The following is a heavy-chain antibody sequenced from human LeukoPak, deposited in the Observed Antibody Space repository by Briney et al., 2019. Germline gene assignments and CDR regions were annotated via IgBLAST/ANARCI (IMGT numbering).Heavy chain of an antibody. CDR3: AKGGVVVTRYYFDA. D-gene: IGHD3-22*01. J-gene: IGHJ4*02. CDR2: TKEDGSGS. CDR1: GFIFSYFW. V-gene: IGHV3-7*01. Sequence: GGSLRLSCAAWGFIFSYFWMSWVRPAPGGGLEWVANTKEDGSGSSYVDSVRGRFTISRDNAKNSLYLQMNSLRAEDTAVYYCAKGGVVVTRYYFDAWGQGTLVTVSS.